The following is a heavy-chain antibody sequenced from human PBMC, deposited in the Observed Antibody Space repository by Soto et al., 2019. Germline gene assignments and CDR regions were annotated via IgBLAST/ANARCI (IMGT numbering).Heavy chain of an antibody. CDR1: GGTFSSYT. D-gene: IGHD5-12*01. J-gene: IGHJ4*02. V-gene: IGHV1-69*08. CDR3: ARDPKDSRYDELDY. CDR2: IIPILGIA. Sequence: QVQLVQSGAEVKKPGSSVKVSCKASGGTFSSYTISWVRQAPGQGLEWMGRIIPILGIANYAQKFQGRVTTTADKSASTAYMELSSLRSEDTAVYYCARDPKDSRYDELDYWGQGTLVTVSS.